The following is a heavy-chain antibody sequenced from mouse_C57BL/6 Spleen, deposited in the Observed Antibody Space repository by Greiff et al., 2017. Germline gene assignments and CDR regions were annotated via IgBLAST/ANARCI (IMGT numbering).Heavy chain of an antibody. CDR1: GYTFTSYD. V-gene: IGHV1-85*01. CDR3: ASEGPYKGYFDY. CDR2: IYPRDGST. Sequence: QVQLKESGPELVKPGASVKLSCKASGYTFTSYDINWVKQRPGQGLEWLGWIYPRDGSTKYNEKFKGKATLTVDTSSSTAYMELHSLTSEDSAVYFCASEGPYKGYFDYWGQGTTLTVSS. J-gene: IGHJ2*01. D-gene: IGHD1-3*01.